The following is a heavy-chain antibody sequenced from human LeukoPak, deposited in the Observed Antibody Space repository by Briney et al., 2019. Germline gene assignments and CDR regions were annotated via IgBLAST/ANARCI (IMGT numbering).Heavy chain of an antibody. D-gene: IGHD3-22*01. J-gene: IGHJ6*03. Sequence: PSETLSLTCTVSGGSISIYYWSWIRQPPGKGLEWIGEINHSGSTNYNPSLKSRVTISVDTSKNQFSLKLSSVTAADTAVYYCARGRYYYDSSGYALSPQYYYYYYMDVWGKGTTVTVSS. CDR1: GGSISIYY. CDR2: INHSGST. CDR3: ARGRYYYDSSGYALSPQYYYYYYMDV. V-gene: IGHV4-34*01.